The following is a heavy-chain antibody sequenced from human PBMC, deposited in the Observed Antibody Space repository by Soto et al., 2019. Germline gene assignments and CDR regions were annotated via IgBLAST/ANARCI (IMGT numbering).Heavy chain of an antibody. D-gene: IGHD6-6*01. CDR2: IYYSGST. J-gene: IGHJ4*02. V-gene: IGHV4-31*03. CDR1: GGSISSGGYY. Sequence: SETLSLTCTVSGGSISSGGYYWSWIRQHPGKGLERIGYIYYSGSTYYNPSLKSRVTISVDTSKNQFSLKLSSVTAADTAVYYCARVVGSSSNYYFDYWGQGTLVTVSS. CDR3: ARVVGSSSNYYFDY.